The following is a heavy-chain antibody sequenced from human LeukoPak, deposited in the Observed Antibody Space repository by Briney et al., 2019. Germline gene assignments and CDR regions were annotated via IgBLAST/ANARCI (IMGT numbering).Heavy chain of an antibody. CDR2: IWNDGSKK. CDR3: ARFYGSNSAGYFDL. D-gene: IGHD4-23*01. V-gene: IGHV3-33*08. J-gene: IGHJ2*01. CDR1: GFIFSSYV. Sequence: GGSLRLSCEASGFIFSSYVIHWFRQAPGKGLEWVTAIWNDGSKKYYVDSVKGRFTISRDNSKNTLYLQMNSLRAEDTAVYYCARFYGSNSAGYFDLWGRGTLVTVSS.